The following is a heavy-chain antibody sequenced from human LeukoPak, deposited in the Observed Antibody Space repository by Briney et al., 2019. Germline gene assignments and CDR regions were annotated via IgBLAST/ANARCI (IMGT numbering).Heavy chain of an antibody. V-gene: IGHV1-18*01. CDR3: ASTFCSGGSCYNGAFDI. Sequence: VASAKVSCKASGYTFTSYGISWVRQAPGQGLEWMGWISVDNGNTNYAQKLQGRVTMTTDTSTSTAYMELRSLRSDDTAVYYCASTFCSGGSCYNGAFDIWGQGTMVTVSS. D-gene: IGHD2-15*01. J-gene: IGHJ3*02. CDR1: GYTFTSYG. CDR2: ISVDNGNT.